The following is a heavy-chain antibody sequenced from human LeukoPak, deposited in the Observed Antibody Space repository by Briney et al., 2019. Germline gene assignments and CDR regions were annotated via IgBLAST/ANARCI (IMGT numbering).Heavy chain of an antibody. J-gene: IGHJ4*02. CDR2: ISWNSGSI. CDR3: ARGGLRWLQFYFDY. V-gene: IGHV3-9*01. Sequence: SLRLSCAASGFTFDDYAMHWVRQAPGKGLEWVSGISWNSGSIGYADSVKGRFTISRDNAKNSLYLQMNSLRAEDTAVYYCARGGLRWLQFYFDYWGQGTLVTVSS. CDR1: GFTFDDYA. D-gene: IGHD5-24*01.